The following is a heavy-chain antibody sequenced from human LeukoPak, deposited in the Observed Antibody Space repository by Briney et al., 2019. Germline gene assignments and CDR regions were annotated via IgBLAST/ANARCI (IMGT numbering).Heavy chain of an antibody. CDR3: ASNYGDYAPFDY. CDR2: IIPIFGTA. Sequence: GSSVKVSCKASGGTFSSYAISWVRQAPGQGLEWMGGIIPIFGTANYARKFQGRVTITTDESTSTAYMELSSLRSEDTAVYYCASNYGDYAPFDYWGQGTLVTVSS. J-gene: IGHJ4*02. D-gene: IGHD4-17*01. V-gene: IGHV1-69*05. CDR1: GGTFSSYA.